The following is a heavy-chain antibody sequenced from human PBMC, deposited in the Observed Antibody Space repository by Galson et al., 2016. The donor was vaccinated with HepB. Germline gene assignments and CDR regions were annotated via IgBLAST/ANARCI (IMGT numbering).Heavy chain of an antibody. CDR3: AKDLVYSVGWLGTFDY. J-gene: IGHJ4*02. CDR2: ISYDGRSE. V-gene: IGHV3-30*18. CDR1: GFTFSSCG. D-gene: IGHD6-19*01. Sequence: SLRLSCAASGFTFSSCGMHWVRQAPGKGLEWVAVISYDGRSEYYADSVKGRFTISRDNFQSTLYLQMNSLRAEDTAVYYCAKDLVYSVGWLGTFDYWGQGTLVTVSS.